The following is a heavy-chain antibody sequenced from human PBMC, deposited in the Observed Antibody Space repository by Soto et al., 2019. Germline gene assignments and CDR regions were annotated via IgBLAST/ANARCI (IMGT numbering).Heavy chain of an antibody. CDR3: ASDGGGYVRPGYHYGLDV. Sequence: QVQLQESGPGLVKPSQTLSLTCTVSGGSIRSGDYYWSWIRQPPGKGLEWIGYIYYSGSTYYHPSLQSRVTISVDTSNTQFSLRLTSVTAADTAVYYCASDGGGYVRPGYHYGLDVWGQGTTVTVSS. CDR2: IYYSGST. V-gene: IGHV4-30-4*01. J-gene: IGHJ6*02. CDR1: GGSIRSGDYY. D-gene: IGHD5-12*01.